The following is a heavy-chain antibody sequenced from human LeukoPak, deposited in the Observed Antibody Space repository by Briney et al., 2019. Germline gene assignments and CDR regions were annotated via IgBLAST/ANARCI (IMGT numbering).Heavy chain of an antibody. V-gene: IGHV4-59*01. J-gene: IGHJ6*02. CDR1: GGSISSYY. Sequence: SETLSLTCTVSGGSISSYYWSWIRQSPGKGLEWIGYIYYSGSTNYNPSLKSRVTISVDTSKNQFSLKLSSVTAADTAVYYCARGRDSNYLYYYYYGMDVWGQGTTVTVSS. CDR3: ARGRDSNYLYYYYYGMDV. D-gene: IGHD4-11*01. CDR2: IYYSGST.